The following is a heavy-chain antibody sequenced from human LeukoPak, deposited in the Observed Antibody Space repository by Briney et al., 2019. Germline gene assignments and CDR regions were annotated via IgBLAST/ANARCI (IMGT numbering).Heavy chain of an antibody. D-gene: IGHD2-2*02. CDR3: AKAFCSSTSCYTYDY. CDR1: GFTFSSYT. CDR2: ITSIGSYM. V-gene: IGHV3-21*01. J-gene: IGHJ4*02. Sequence: PGGSLRLSCAASGFTFSSYTMHWVRQAPGEGLEWVSSITSIGSYMYYADSMKGRFTISRDNAKNSLYLQMNSLRAEDTAVYYCAKAFCSSTSCYTYDYWGQGTLVTVSS.